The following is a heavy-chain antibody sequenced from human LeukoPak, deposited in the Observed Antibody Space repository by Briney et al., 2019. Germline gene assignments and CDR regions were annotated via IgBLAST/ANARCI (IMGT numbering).Heavy chain of an antibody. D-gene: IGHD2-2*01. V-gene: IGHV3-48*03. Sequence: PGGSLRLSCAASGFTFSSYAMSWVRQAPGKGLEWVSYISSSGSTIYYADSVKGRFTISRDNAKNSLYLQMNSLRAEDTAVYYCARDRGSVVVPAALDYWGQGTLVTVSS. CDR2: ISSSGSTI. CDR3: ARDRGSVVVPAALDY. J-gene: IGHJ4*02. CDR1: GFTFSSYA.